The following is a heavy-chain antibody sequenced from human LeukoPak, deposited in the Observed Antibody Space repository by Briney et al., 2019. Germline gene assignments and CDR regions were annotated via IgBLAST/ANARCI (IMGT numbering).Heavy chain of an antibody. CDR1: GDSISTSNFH. J-gene: IGHJ4*02. CDR2: LDYSATI. Sequence: SETLSLTCTVSGDSISTSNFHWGWIRQPPGKGLEWTGSLDYSATIYYNPSLNSRVTLSLATSRNQFSLSLISATDADTAVYYCARSRRNSRTDFEYWGQGTLVTVSS. CDR3: ARSRRNSRTDFEY. V-gene: IGHV4-39*07. D-gene: IGHD1-7*01.